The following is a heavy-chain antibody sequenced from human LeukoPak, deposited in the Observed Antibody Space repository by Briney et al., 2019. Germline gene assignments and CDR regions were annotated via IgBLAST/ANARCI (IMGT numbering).Heavy chain of an antibody. CDR2: IDSYAGDT. CDR3: ARDFWNFDDSRGYYRDFDS. CDR1: TSY. D-gene: IGHD3-22*01. Sequence: ASVKVSCKATSYISWVRQAPGQGLEWMGWIDSYAGDTYYARKFQGRVTVTTDTSSSTAYMELRSLRSDDTAVYYCARDFWNFDDSRGYYRDFDSWGQGTLVTVYS. J-gene: IGHJ5*01. V-gene: IGHV1-18*01.